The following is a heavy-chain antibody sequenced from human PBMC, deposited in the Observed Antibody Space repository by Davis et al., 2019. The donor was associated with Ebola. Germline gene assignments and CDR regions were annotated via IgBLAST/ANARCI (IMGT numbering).Heavy chain of an antibody. CDR3: ATEGIVGTRWYYDGMDV. Sequence: GESLKISCKASGITFSNAYMTCVRHAPGPGLEWIVRILANYVCAKTAYAAPVEGRFTVSRDDSKNTVYLQMNSLRTEDTAVYYCATEGIVGTRWYYDGMDVWGQGTTVTVSS. CDR1: GITFSNAY. J-gene: IGHJ6*02. V-gene: IGHV3-15*01. D-gene: IGHD1-26*01. CDR2: ILANYVCAKT.